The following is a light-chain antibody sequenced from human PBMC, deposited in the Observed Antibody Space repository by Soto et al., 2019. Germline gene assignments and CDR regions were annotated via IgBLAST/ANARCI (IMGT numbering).Light chain of an antibody. CDR3: ATWDGGLSGPFV. J-gene: IGLJ1*01. CDR2: TTN. CDR1: NSNIGSDI. V-gene: IGLV1-44*01. Sequence: QSVLTQPPSASGTPGQRATISCCGSNSNIGSDIVNCYQLLPGAAPEVLINTTNQRPSGVPERFSGSKSGTSASLAISGLQSEDEANPPCATWDGGLSGPFVFGNGTKVTV.